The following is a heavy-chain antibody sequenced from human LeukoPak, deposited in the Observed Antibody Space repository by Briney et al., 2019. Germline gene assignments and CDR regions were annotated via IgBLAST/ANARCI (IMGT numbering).Heavy chain of an antibody. CDR3: AKDRLLNCRGDCYIFDY. V-gene: IGHV3-23*01. J-gene: IGHJ4*02. CDR1: GFTLRSYV. CDR2: ISGSGDST. Sequence: GGSLRLSCVASGFTLRSYVMNWVRETPGKGLEWVSSISGSGDSTFYADSVKGRFSISRDNSKNTLYLQVNGLRTEDTAVYYCAKDRLLNCRGDCYIFDYWGQGTVVTVSS. D-gene: IGHD2-21*02.